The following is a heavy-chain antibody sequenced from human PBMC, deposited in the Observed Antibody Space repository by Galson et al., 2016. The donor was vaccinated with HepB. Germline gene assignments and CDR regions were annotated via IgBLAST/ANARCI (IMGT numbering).Heavy chain of an antibody. J-gene: IGHJ4*02. V-gene: IGHV4-31*03. CDR2: IYHSGST. CDR1: GGSISSGGYY. Sequence: TLSLTCTVSGGSISSGGYYWSWIRQHPGKGLEWIGYIYHSGSTYYSPSLKSRVSISVDTSKNQFSLRLSSVTAADTAVYYCARDRSSGSGNFGYWGQGTLVTVSS. CDR3: ARDRSSGSGNFGY. D-gene: IGHD3-10*01.